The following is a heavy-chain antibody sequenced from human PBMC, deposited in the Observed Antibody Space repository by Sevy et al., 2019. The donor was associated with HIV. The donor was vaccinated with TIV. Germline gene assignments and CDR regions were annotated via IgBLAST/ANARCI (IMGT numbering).Heavy chain of an antibody. CDR1: GFSLNTTEMG. CDR2: ICWYDDK. J-gene: IGHJ4*02. Sequence: SGPTLVNPTRTLTLTCTFSGFSLNTTEMGVGWIRQPPGKTLEWLSLICWYDDKRYNPSLKSRLSITTDTSKKQGVLTLTNMDSVDTATDYFAHRLYRGADDFDFWGQGILVTVSS. V-gene: IGHV2-5*01. D-gene: IGHD1-26*01. CDR3: AHRLYRGADDFDF.